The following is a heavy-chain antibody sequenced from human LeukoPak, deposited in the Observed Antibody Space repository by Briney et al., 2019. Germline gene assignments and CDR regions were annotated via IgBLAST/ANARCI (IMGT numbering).Heavy chain of an antibody. Sequence: SETLSLTCAVSGGSISSGGYYWSWIRQPPGKGLEWIGYIYYSGSTNYNPSLKSRVTISVDTSKNQFSLKLSSVTAADTAVYYCARGERYYYDSSGYYPYWGQGTLVTVSS. D-gene: IGHD3-22*01. CDR3: ARGERYYYDSSGYYPY. CDR2: IYYSGST. V-gene: IGHV4-61*08. J-gene: IGHJ4*02. CDR1: GGSISSGGYY.